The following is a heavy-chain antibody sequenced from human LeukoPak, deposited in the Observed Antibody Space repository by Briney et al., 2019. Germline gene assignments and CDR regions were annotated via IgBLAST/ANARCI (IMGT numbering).Heavy chain of an antibody. CDR2: ISSSSSYI. CDR1: GFTFSSYS. J-gene: IGHJ4*02. D-gene: IGHD6-13*01. Sequence: GGSLRLSCAASGFTFSSYSMNWVRQAPGKGLEWVSSISSSSSYIYYADSVKGRFTISRDNAKNSLYLQMNSLRAEDTAVYYCARDLRQLGFDYWGQGTLVTVSS. V-gene: IGHV3-21*01. CDR3: ARDLRQLGFDY.